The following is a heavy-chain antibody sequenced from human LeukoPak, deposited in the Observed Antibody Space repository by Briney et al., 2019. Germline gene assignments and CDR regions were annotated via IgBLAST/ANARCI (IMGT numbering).Heavy chain of an antibody. V-gene: IGHV1-2*02. J-gene: IGHJ3*01. D-gene: IGHD2-2*01. CDR2: INPNSGNT. CDR3: ARGGEVVPILEDAFDF. CDR1: GYTFTGYY. Sequence: ASVKVSCKTSGYTFTGYYIHWMRQVAGQGLEWMGCINPNSGNTHYRQEIQGRVTMTRDTSITTAYMDLSGLTSGDTAVYFCARGGEVVPILEDAFDFWGPGTLVIVSS.